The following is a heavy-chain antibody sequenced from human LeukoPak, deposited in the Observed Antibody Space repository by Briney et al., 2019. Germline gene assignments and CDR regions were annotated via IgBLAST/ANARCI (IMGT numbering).Heavy chain of an antibody. CDR3: ARGFLGYCSGTSCPFDI. CDR2: IYTSGST. J-gene: IGHJ3*02. Sequence: SETLSLTCTVSGYSISSGYYWGWIRHPPGKGLEWIGRIYTSGSTNYNPSLKSRVTMSVDTSKNQFSLKLSSVTAADTAVYYCARGFLGYCSGTSCPFDIWGQGTMVTVSS. CDR1: GYSISSGYY. D-gene: IGHD2-2*01. V-gene: IGHV4-38-2*02.